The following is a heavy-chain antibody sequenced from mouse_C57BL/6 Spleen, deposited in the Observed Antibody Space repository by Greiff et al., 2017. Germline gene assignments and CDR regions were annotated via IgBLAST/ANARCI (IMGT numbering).Heavy chain of an antibody. CDR3: TTGTGFAY. CDR1: GFNIKDDY. D-gene: IGHD1-1*01. V-gene: IGHV14-4*01. CDR2: IDPENGDT. J-gene: IGHJ3*01. Sequence: VQLQQSGAELVRPGASVKLSCTASGFNIKDDYMHWVKQRPEQGLEWIGWIDPENGDTEYASKFQGKATITADTSSSTAYLQLSSLTSEDTAVYYCTTGTGFAYWGQGTLVTVSA.